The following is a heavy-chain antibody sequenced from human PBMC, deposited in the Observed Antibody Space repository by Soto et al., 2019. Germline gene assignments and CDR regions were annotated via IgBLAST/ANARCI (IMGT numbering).Heavy chain of an antibody. CDR2: VYYSGST. V-gene: IGHV4-31*03. D-gene: IGHD4-17*01. Sequence: SDTLSLTCTVSGGSTSIGGYYWSWIRQYPGKGLEWIGFVYYSGSTYYNPSLKSRVTISVDRSKNQFSLKLSSVTAADTAVYYCARASTTVTTLDYWGQGTLVTVSS. J-gene: IGHJ4*02. CDR1: GGSTSIGGYY. CDR3: ARASTTVTTLDY.